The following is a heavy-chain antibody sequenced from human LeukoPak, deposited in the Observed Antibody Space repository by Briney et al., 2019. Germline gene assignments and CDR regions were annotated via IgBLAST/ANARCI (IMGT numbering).Heavy chain of an antibody. Sequence: GGSLRLSCAASGFTFSSYWMHWVRQAPGKGLVWVSRINTDGSSTNYADSVKGRFTTSRDNAKNTLYLQMNSLRAEDTAVYYCARDPNWDPRAFDIWGQGTMVTVSS. V-gene: IGHV3-74*01. CDR1: GFTFSSYW. CDR2: INTDGSST. D-gene: IGHD1-26*01. CDR3: ARDPNWDPRAFDI. J-gene: IGHJ3*02.